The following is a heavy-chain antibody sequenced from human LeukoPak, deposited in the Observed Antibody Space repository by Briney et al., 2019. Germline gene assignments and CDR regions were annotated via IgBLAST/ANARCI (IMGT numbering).Heavy chain of an antibody. Sequence: GGSLRLSCAASGFTVSHYYMTWVRQAPGKGLECVSVIYSGGSTYSADSVKGRFTISRDNSKNTLYLQMNSLRAEDTAVYYCAKNVDTAMDGMINYWGQGTLVTVSS. CDR3: AKNVDTAMDGMINY. V-gene: IGHV3-53*05. CDR1: GFTVSHYY. J-gene: IGHJ4*02. D-gene: IGHD5-18*01. CDR2: IYSGGST.